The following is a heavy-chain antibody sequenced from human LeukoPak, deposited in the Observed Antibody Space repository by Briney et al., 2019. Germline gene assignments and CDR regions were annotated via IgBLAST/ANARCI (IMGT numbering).Heavy chain of an antibody. CDR1: GYTFTSYY. V-gene: IGHV1-46*01. D-gene: IGHD5-24*01. CDR3: ARVEMATIKAAFDI. J-gene: IGHJ3*02. Sequence: GSVKVSCTASGYTFTSYYMHWVRQTPGQGLEWMGIINPSGGSTSYAQKFQGRVTMTRDTSTSTVYMELSSLRSEDTAVYYCARVEMATIKAAFDIWGQGTMVTVSS. CDR2: INPSGGST.